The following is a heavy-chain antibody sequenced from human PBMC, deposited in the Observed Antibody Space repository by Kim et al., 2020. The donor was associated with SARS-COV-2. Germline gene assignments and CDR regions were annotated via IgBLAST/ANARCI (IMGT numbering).Heavy chain of an antibody. V-gene: IGHV5-10-1*01. D-gene: IGHD6-19*01. J-gene: IGHJ4*02. Sequence: SPSFQGHVTISADKSISTAYLQWSSLKASDTAMYYCARVGWLVPATSLDYWGQGTLVTVSS. CDR3: ARVGWLVPATSLDY.